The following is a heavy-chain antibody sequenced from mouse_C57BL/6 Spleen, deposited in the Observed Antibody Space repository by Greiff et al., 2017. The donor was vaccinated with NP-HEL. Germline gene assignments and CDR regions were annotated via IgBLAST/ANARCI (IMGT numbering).Heavy chain of an antibody. D-gene: IGHD1-1*01. Sequence: DVHLVESGGGLVKPGGSLKLSCAASGFTFSSYAMSWVRQTPEKRLEWVATISDGGSYTYYPDNVKGRFTISRDNAKNNLYLQMSHLKSEDTAMYYCARRMNYGSSLDYWGQGTTLTVSS. V-gene: IGHV5-4*03. CDR2: ISDGGSYT. J-gene: IGHJ2*01. CDR1: GFTFSSYA. CDR3: ARRMNYGSSLDY.